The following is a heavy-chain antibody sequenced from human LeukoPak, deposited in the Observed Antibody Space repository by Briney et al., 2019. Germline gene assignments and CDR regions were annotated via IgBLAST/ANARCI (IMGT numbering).Heavy chain of an antibody. D-gene: IGHD6-13*01. V-gene: IGHV1-18*01. J-gene: IGHJ6*03. CDR3: ARARTSSWYYYMDV. Sequence: ASVKVSCKASGYTFTSYGISWVRQAPGQGLEWMGWISAYNGNTNYAQKLQGRVTMTTDTSASTAYMELRSLRSDDTAVYYCARARTSSWYYYMDVWGKGTTVTVSS. CDR2: ISAYNGNT. CDR1: GYTFTSYG.